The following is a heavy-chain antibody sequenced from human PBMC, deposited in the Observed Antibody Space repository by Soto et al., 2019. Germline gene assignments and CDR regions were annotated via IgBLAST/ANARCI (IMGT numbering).Heavy chain of an antibody. CDR1: GGSISSYY. J-gene: IGHJ4*02. D-gene: IGHD5-12*01. V-gene: IGHV4-59*01. CDR3: ASEPGVATIGYFDY. Sequence: SETLSLTCTVSGGSISSYYWSWIRQPPGKGLEWIGDIYYSGSTNYNPSLKSRVTISVETSKNQFSLKLSSVTAADTAVYYCASEPGVATIGYFDYWGQGTLVTVSS. CDR2: IYYSGST.